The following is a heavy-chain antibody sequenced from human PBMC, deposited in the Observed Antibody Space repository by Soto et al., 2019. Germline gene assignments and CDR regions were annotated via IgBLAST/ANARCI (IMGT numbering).Heavy chain of an antibody. CDR2: ISSSSTNI. CDR1: RFDSSIDS. J-gene: IGHJ4*02. V-gene: IGHV3-21*01. Sequence: GGSMRLSCATSRFDSSIDSMTWVRQAPGKGLEWVSTISSSSTNIFYSDSVKGRFTFSRDNAKSSLYLLMNSLRDEDMAVYYCSRNWGRGLFSPGYCGQATLVTV. CDR3: SRNWGRGLFSPGY. D-gene: IGHD3-16*01.